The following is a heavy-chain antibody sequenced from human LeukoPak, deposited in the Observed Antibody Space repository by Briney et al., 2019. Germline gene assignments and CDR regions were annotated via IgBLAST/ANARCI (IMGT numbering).Heavy chain of an antibody. J-gene: IGHJ5*01. CDR2: INPNSGVT. Sequence: ASVKVSCKASGYTFTSYDINWVRQATGRGLEWMGWINPNSGVTNYAQRFQGRVTMTRDTSISTAYMELSRLRSDDTAVYFCARDAGFGELLLGWFDSWGQGTLVTVSS. CDR1: GYTFTSYD. D-gene: IGHD3-10*01. CDR3: ARDAGFGELLLGWFDS. V-gene: IGHV1-2*02.